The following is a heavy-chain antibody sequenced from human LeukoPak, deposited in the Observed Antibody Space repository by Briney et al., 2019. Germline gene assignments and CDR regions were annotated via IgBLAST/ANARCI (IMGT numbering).Heavy chain of an antibody. J-gene: IGHJ4*02. Sequence: SETLSLTCTVSGGSISSYYWGWIRQPPGKGLECIGSIYYSGTTYYNPSLKSRVTISVDTSKNQFSLKLSSVTAADTAVYYCARLTNRFLEWSYFDYWGQGTLVTVSS. V-gene: IGHV4-39*01. D-gene: IGHD3-3*01. CDR1: GGSISSYY. CDR2: IYYSGTT. CDR3: ARLTNRFLEWSYFDY.